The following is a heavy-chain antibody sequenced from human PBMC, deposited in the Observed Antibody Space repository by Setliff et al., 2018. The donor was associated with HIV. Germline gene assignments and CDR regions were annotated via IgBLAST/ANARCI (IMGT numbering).Heavy chain of an antibody. D-gene: IGHD3-10*01. CDR3: ARAPRLTMIRGVFDY. Sequence: VASVKVSCKASGHTFTNVDIHWLRRATGQGLEWMGWMNPNTGVSGYALKFQARVTMTRDTSISTAYMELSSLTSEDTAVYYCARAPRLTMIRGVFDYWGQGTLVTVSS. CDR2: MNPNTGVS. J-gene: IGHJ4*02. V-gene: IGHV1-8*01. CDR1: GHTFTNVD.